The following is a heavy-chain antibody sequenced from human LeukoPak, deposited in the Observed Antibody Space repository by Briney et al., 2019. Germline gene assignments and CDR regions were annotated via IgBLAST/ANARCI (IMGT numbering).Heavy chain of an antibody. CDR1: GFTVSSNY. CDR2: IYSGGNT. D-gene: IGHD5-24*01. Sequence: GGSLRLSCAASGFTVSSNYMSWVRQAPGKGLEWVSVIYSGGNTYYADSVKGRFTISRDNSKNTLYLQMNSLRVEDTAVYYCAKDEDESSDAFDIWGQGTMVTVSS. V-gene: IGHV3-53*01. CDR3: AKDEDESSDAFDI. J-gene: IGHJ3*02.